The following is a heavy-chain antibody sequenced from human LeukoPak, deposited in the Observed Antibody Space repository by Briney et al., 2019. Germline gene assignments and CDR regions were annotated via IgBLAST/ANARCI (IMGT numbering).Heavy chain of an antibody. J-gene: IGHJ4*02. Sequence: ASVTVSCTASGYTFTSYAMHWVRQAPGQRLEWMGWINAGNGNTKYSQKFQGRVTITRDTSASTAYMELSSLRSEDTAVYYCARAISPAGYYYDSSGYYFDYWGQGTLVTVSS. CDR1: GYTFTSYA. V-gene: IGHV1-3*01. CDR2: INAGNGNT. CDR3: ARAISPAGYYYDSSGYYFDY. D-gene: IGHD3-22*01.